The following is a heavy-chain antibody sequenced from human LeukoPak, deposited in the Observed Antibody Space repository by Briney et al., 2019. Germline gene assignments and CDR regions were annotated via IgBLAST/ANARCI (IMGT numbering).Heavy chain of an antibody. CDR2: IKQDGSEK. J-gene: IGHJ4*02. CDR3: ARDRARGYGDYYY. Sequence: GGSLRLSCAASGFTFSSYWMSWVRQAPGKGLEWVANIKQDGSEKYYVDSVKGRFTISRDNAKNSLYLRMNSLRAEDTAVYYCARDRARGYGDYYYWGQGTLVTVSS. V-gene: IGHV3-7*01. CDR1: GFTFSSYW. D-gene: IGHD4-17*01.